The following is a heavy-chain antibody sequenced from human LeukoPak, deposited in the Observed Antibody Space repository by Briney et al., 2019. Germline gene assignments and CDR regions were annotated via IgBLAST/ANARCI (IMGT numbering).Heavy chain of an antibody. V-gene: IGHV4-59*01. CDR1: GDSISSSY. CDR3: AGYGSGSYYKAFDF. CDR2: IYYTGSS. D-gene: IGHD3-10*01. J-gene: IGHJ4*02. Sequence: PSETLSLTCTVSGDSISSSYWSWIRQPPGKGLEWLGYIYYTGSSYYNPSLKSRATTSIDMSKNQFSLKLSSVTAADTAVYYCAGYGSGSYYKAFDFWGQGILVTVSS.